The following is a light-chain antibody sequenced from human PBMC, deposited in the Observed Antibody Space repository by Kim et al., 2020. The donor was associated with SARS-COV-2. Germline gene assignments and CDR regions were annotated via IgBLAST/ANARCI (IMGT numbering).Light chain of an antibody. CDR1: SSNIEKSY. CDR2: DNN. CDR3: GTWDTSLSAVV. Sequence: QSVSISCTGTSSNIEKSYVAWFQQLPRTAPSLLIYDNNKRPSGIPDGFSGSKSGTSATLGITGLPAGDEAVYYCGTWDTSLSAVVFGGGTRLTVL. V-gene: IGLV1-51*01. J-gene: IGLJ2*01.